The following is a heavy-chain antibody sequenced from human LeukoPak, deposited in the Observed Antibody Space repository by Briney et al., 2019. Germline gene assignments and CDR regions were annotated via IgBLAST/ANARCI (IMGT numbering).Heavy chain of an antibody. CDR1: GGSISSSSYY. CDR2: IFYSGST. CDR3: ARLTYTYYYDSSTYSF. J-gene: IGHJ6*01. V-gene: IGHV4-39*01. Sequence: PETLSLTCNVSGGSISSSSYYWGWIRQPPGKGLEWIGSIFYSGSTYYKSSFKSRATISVDTSKNQFSLRLSSVTAADTAVYYCARLTYTYYYDSSTYSFWGERTTASASS. D-gene: IGHD3-22*01.